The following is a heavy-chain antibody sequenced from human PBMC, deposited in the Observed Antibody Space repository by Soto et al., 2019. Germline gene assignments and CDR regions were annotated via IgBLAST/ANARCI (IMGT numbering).Heavy chain of an antibody. CDR1: GFTIRSYG. CDR2: ISYDGSYK. D-gene: IGHD1-1*01. V-gene: IGHV3-30*03. Sequence: QVQLVESGGGVGQPGRSLRLSCAASGFTIRSYGMNWVRQAPGKGLEWVAVISYDGSYKYYAESVKGRFTISRDNSRNTLDLQMNSLRAEDTAVYFCARVGTGDYYYGMDVWGQGTAVTVSS. J-gene: IGHJ6*02. CDR3: ARVGTGDYYYGMDV.